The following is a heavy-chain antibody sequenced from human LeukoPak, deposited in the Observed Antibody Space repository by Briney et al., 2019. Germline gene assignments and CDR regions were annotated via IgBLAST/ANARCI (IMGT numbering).Heavy chain of an antibody. CDR2: VYYSGSI. Sequence: KPSETLSLTCTVSGGSISSSSYNWGWIRQPPGKGLEWIGSVYYSGSIYYNPSLKSRVTISVDTSKNQFSLKLSSVTAADTAVYYCARNGENLFQKLWFGEGYFDYWGQGTLVTVSS. CDR3: ARNGENLFQKLWFGEGYFDY. CDR1: GGSISSSSYN. J-gene: IGHJ4*02. D-gene: IGHD3-10*01. V-gene: IGHV4-39*07.